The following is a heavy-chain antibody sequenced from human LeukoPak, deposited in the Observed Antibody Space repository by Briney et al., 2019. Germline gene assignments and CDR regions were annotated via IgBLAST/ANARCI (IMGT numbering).Heavy chain of an antibody. CDR3: AREDYDSSGYYYYYYYMDV. V-gene: IGHV4-34*01. Sequence: PSETLSLTCAVYGGSFSGYYWSWIRQPPGKGLEWIGEINHSGSTNYNPSLKSRVTISVDTSKNQFSLKLNSVTAADTAVYYCAREDYDSSGYYYYYYYMDVWGKGTTVTVSS. CDR1: GGSFSGYY. J-gene: IGHJ6*03. D-gene: IGHD3-22*01. CDR2: INHSGST.